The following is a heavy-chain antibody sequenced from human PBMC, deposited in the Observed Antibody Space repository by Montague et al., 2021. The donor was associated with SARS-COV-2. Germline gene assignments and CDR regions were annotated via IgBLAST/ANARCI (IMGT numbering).Heavy chain of an antibody. CDR1: GGAINRGDYY. D-gene: IGHD2-21*01. Sequence: TLSLTCTVSGGAINRGDYYWTWIRQPPGKGLEWIGNLYSTGDTSYSPSLKVRVGISLDTSKNQVSLNLRSVAAADTAVYYCAREVVHVDVLIAIPKIFYYGLDVWGQGTTVVVSS. V-gene: IGHV4-30-4*08. J-gene: IGHJ6*02. CDR2: LYSTGDT. CDR3: AREVVHVDVLIAIPKIFYYGLDV.